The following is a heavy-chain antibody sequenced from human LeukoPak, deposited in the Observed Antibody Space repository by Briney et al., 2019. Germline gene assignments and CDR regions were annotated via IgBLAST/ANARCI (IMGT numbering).Heavy chain of an antibody. CDR1: GVSISSSSYY. D-gene: IGHD4-17*01. CDR2: IYYSGST. V-gene: IGHV4-39*01. CDR3: ARQGTVTTYYYYYYGMDV. Sequence: PSETLSLTCTVSGVSISSSSYYWGWIRQPPGKGLEWIGSIYYSGSTYYNPSLKSRVTISVDTSKNQFSLKLSSVTAADTAVYYCARQGTVTTYYYYYYGMDVWGQGTTVTVSS. J-gene: IGHJ6*02.